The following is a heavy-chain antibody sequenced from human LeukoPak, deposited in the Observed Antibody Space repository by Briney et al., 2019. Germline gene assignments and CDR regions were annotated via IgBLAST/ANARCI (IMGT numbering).Heavy chain of an antibody. D-gene: IGHD3-3*01. J-gene: IGHJ4*02. CDR1: EFTFSDYY. Sequence: GGSLRLSCAASEFTFSDYYVSWIRQAPGKGLEWVSYISSSGSTIYYADSVKGRFTISRDNAKNSLYLQMNSLRAEDTAVYYCARDIGDYDFWSVFDYWGQGTLVTVSS. CDR3: ARDIGDYDFWSVFDY. V-gene: IGHV3-11*01. CDR2: ISSSGSTI.